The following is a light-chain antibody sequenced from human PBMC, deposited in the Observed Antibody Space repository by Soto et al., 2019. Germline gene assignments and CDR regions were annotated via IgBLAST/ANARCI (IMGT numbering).Light chain of an antibody. CDR2: EVS. V-gene: IGLV2-8*01. Sequence: QSAPTQPPSASGSPGQSVTISCTGTSSNVGAYNSVSWYQQHPGKAPKLMIYEVSKRPSGVPDRFSGSRSGNTASLTVYGLQAEDEADYYCSSYAGSNNFVFGTGTKLTVL. J-gene: IGLJ1*01. CDR3: SSYAGSNNFV. CDR1: SSNVGAYNS.